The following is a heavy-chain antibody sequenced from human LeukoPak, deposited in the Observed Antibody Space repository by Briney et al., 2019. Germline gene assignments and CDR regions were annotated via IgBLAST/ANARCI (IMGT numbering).Heavy chain of an antibody. D-gene: IGHD4-23*01. CDR1: GFTFSNYA. CDR2: IWYDGSNK. V-gene: IGHV3-33*08. CDR3: ARDRGYGGNLFDY. J-gene: IGHJ4*02. Sequence: PGGSLRLSCAASGFTFSNYAMHWVRQAPGKGLEWVAVIWYDGSNKYYADSVKGRFTISRDNSKNTLYLQMNSLRAEDTAVYYCARDRGYGGNLFDYWGQGTLVTVSS.